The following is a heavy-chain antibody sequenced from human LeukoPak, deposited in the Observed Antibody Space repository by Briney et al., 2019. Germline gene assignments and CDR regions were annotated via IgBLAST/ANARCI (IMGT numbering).Heavy chain of an antibody. Sequence: SETLSLTCTVSGGSIRSYYWSWIRQPPGKGLEWIGYIYYSGSTNYNPSLKSRVTISVDTSKNQFSLKLSSVTAADTAVYYCARSSGGLDYWGQGTLVTVSS. V-gene: IGHV4-59*08. CDR2: IYYSGST. CDR1: GGSIRSYY. CDR3: ARSSGGLDY. D-gene: IGHD3-3*01. J-gene: IGHJ4*02.